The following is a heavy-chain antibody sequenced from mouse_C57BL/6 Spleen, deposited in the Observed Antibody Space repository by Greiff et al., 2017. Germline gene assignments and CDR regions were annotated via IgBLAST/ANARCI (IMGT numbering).Heavy chain of an antibody. Sequence: QVQLQQSGAELVKPGASVKISCKASGYAFSSYWMNWVQQRPGKGLEWIGQIYPGDGDTNYNGKFKGTATLTADKSSSTAYMQLSSLTSEDSAVYFCARWLLLPGDAMDDWGQGTSVTVSS. CDR1: GYAFSSYW. D-gene: IGHD1-1*01. CDR3: ARWLLLPGDAMDD. V-gene: IGHV1-80*01. J-gene: IGHJ4*01. CDR2: IYPGDGDT.